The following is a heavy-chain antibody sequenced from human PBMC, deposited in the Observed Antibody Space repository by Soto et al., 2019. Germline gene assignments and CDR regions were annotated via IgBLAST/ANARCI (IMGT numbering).Heavy chain of an antibody. CDR2: ISSSSSYI. Sequence: GGSLRLSCAASGFTFSSYSMNWVRQAPGKGLEWVSSISSSSSYIYYADSVKGRFTISRDNAKNSLYLQMNSLRAEDTAVYYCAREESYYGSGSYYNGPDHWGQGTLVTVSS. V-gene: IGHV3-21*01. CDR3: AREESYYGSGSYYNGPDH. J-gene: IGHJ4*02. CDR1: GFTFSSYS. D-gene: IGHD3-10*01.